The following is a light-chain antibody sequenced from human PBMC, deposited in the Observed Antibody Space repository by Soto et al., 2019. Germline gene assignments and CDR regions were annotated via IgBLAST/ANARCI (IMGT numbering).Light chain of an antibody. CDR1: SSNIGSNA. J-gene: IGLJ3*02. CDR2: GNN. Sequence: QLVLTQSPSASGTPGQGVTISCSGASSNIGSNAVNWYRQLPGTAPKLLIYGNNQRPSGVPDRFSGSKSGTSASLAISGLQSEDEADYYCAAWDDSLNGRVFGGGTKLTVL. V-gene: IGLV1-44*01. CDR3: AAWDDSLNGRV.